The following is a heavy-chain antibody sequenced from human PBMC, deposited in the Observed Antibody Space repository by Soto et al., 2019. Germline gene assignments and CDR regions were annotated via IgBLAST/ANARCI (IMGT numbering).Heavy chain of an antibody. CDR1: GWIFTFQY. V-gene: IGHV1-45*02. D-gene: IGHD7-27*01. Sequence: QMQLLQSGAEVKKTGASVKISCKTSGWIFTFQYLHWVRQAPGQGLEWLGWITPYNGNVKYAQHFQGRISLTRDNSLTPLLLELRDLRPEDTGLYYFARSATSGDQHFIDSWGQGTLVTVSS. CDR2: ITPYNGNV. J-gene: IGHJ4*02. CDR3: ARSATSGDQHFIDS.